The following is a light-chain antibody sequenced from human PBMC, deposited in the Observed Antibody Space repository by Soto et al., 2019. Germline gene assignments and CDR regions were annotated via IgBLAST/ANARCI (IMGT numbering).Light chain of an antibody. V-gene: IGKV3-11*01. CDR3: QRRSNWPPSIT. Sequence: EIVLTQSPATLSLSPGERATLSCRASQSVSSYLAWYQQKPGQAPRLLIYDASNRATGIPARFSGSGSGTDFPLTIRSLEPEDFAVYYCQRRSNWPPSITFGQGTRLEIK. J-gene: IGKJ5*01. CDR1: QSVSSY. CDR2: DAS.